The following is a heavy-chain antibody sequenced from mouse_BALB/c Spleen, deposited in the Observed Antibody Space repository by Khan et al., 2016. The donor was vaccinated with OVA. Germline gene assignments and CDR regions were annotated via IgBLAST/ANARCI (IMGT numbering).Heavy chain of an antibody. Sequence: EVKLEVSGPELVKPGASVKISCKASGYSFTGYFMNWVKQSHGKSLEWIGRINPYNGDTFYNQKFKGKATLTVDKSSSTAHMELLSLTSEDSAVYYCGRYDGIYYYAMDYWGQGTSVTVSS. CDR3: GRYDGIYYYAMDY. CDR1: GYSFTGYF. J-gene: IGHJ4*01. CDR2: INPYNGDT. V-gene: IGHV1-37*01. D-gene: IGHD2-14*01.